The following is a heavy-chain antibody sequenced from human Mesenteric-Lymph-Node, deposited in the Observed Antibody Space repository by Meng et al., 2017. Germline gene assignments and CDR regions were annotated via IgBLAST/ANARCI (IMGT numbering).Heavy chain of an antibody. CDR1: GYTFTSYA. V-gene: IGHV7-4-1*02. CDR3: ARGCRKQQLCGMDV. CDR2: INTNTGNP. D-gene: IGHD6-13*01. Sequence: QGQVVKYGSELRKPGASVKVSCKASGYTFTSYAMNWVRQAPGQGLEWMGWINTNTGNPTYAQGFTGRFVFSLDTSVSTAYLQISSLKAEDTAVYYCARGCRKQQLCGMDVWGQGTTVTVSS. J-gene: IGHJ6*02.